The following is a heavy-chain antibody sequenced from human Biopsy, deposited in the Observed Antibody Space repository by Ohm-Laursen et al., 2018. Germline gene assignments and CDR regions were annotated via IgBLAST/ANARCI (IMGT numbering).Heavy chain of an antibody. D-gene: IGHD1-26*01. CDR1: GYMFLRYY. V-gene: IGHV1-46*01. CDR2: IAPRGSDA. CDR3: ARDRIELEATPTNADYYYFGMDV. Sequence: ASVKVSCKASGYMFLRYYIHWVRQAPGKGLEWMGIIAPRGSDATYAQKFQRRLIMTTDTSTATVYMQLGNLTSEDTAVYFCARDRIELEATPTNADYYYFGMDVWGQGTTVTVS. J-gene: IGHJ6*02.